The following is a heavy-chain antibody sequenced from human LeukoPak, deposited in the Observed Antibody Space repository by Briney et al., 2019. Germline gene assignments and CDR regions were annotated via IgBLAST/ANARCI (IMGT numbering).Heavy chain of an antibody. CDR2: IYPGDSDT. V-gene: IGHV5-51*01. D-gene: IGHD6-13*01. CDR1: GYSFTSYW. CDR3: AREGIAAAGSPPQQWPGHYYGMDV. J-gene: IGHJ6*02. Sequence: GESLKISCKGSGYSFTSYWIGWVRQMPGKGLEWMGIIYPGDSDTRYSPSFQGQVTISADKSISTAYLQWSSLKASDTAMYYCAREGIAAAGSPPQQWPGHYYGMDVWGQGTTVTVSS.